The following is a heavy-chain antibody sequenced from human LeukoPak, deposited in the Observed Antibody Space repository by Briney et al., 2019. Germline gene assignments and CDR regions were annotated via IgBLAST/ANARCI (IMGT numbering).Heavy chain of an antibody. V-gene: IGHV1-69*13. D-gene: IGHD5-12*01. Sequence: SVKVSCKASGGTFSSYAISWVRQAPGQGLEWMGGIIPIFGTANYAQKLQGRVTITADESTSTAYMELSSLRSEDTAVYYCARAPEPGIVATIGGYYFDYWGQGTLVTVSS. J-gene: IGHJ4*02. CDR1: GGTFSSYA. CDR3: ARAPEPGIVATIGGYYFDY. CDR2: IIPIFGTA.